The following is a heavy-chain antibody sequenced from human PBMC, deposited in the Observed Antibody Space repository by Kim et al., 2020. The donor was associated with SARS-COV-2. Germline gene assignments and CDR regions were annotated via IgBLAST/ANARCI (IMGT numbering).Heavy chain of an antibody. CDR1: GFTFSSYA. J-gene: IGHJ3*02. D-gene: IGHD3-22*01. V-gene: IGHV3-64*01. CDR2: ISSNGGST. Sequence: GGSLRLSCAASGFTFSSYAMHWVRQAPGKGLEYVSAISSNGGSTYYANSVKGRFTISRDNSKNTLYLQMGSPRAEDMAVYYCAARPDYYDSSGYYGEDAFDIWGQGTTGTVSS. CDR3: AARPDYYDSSGYYGEDAFDI.